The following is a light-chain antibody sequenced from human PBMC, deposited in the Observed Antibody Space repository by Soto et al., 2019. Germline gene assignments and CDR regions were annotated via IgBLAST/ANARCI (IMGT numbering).Light chain of an antibody. V-gene: IGKV1-5*03. J-gene: IGKJ3*01. CDR2: KAS. Sequence: DIQMTQSPSTLSASVGDRVTITCRASQSISSWLAWYQQKPGKTPNLLIYKASNLKSGVPSRFGGSGSGTEFTLTISSLQPDDFATYYCQQYNSYSGLFTFGPGTKVDIK. CDR3: QQYNSYSGLFT. CDR1: QSISSW.